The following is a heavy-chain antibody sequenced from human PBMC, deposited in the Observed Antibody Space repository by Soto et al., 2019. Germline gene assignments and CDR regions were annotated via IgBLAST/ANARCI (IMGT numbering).Heavy chain of an antibody. D-gene: IGHD6-13*01. CDR2: ISAYNGNT. V-gene: IGHV1-18*01. Sequence: GASVKVSCKASGYTFTSYGISWVRQAPGQGLEWMGWISAYNGNTNYAQKLQGRVTMTTDTSTSTAYMELRSLRSDDTAVYYCARARKIIAAAGTLRYYYYGMDVWGQGTTVTVSS. J-gene: IGHJ6*02. CDR3: ARARKIIAAAGTLRYYYYGMDV. CDR1: GYTFTSYG.